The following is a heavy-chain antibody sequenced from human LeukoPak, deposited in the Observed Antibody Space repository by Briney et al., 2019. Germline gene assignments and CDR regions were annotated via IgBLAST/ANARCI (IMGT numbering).Heavy chain of an antibody. Sequence: ASVKVSCKASGGTFSSYAISWVRQAPGQGLEWMGRIIPILGIANYAQKFQGRVTITADKSTSTAYMELSSLRSEDTAVYYCARIPMVRGVIIQYYGMDVWGQGTTVTVSS. CDR2: IIPILGIA. D-gene: IGHD3-10*01. J-gene: IGHJ6*02. CDR1: GGTFSSYA. V-gene: IGHV1-69*04. CDR3: ARIPMVRGVIIQYYGMDV.